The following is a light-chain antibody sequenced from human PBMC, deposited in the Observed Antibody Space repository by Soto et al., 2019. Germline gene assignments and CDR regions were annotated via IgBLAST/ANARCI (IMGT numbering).Light chain of an antibody. J-gene: IGLJ3*02. Sequence: QSVLTQPRSVSGSPGQSVTISCTGTSSDVGAYNYVSWYQQHPGKAPRVMIYDVSRRPSGVPDRFSGSKSGNTASLTISGLQAEDEADYYCCSVAASYSSWVFGGGTKLTVL. V-gene: IGLV2-11*01. CDR1: SSDVGAYNY. CDR3: CSVAASYSSWV. CDR2: DVS.